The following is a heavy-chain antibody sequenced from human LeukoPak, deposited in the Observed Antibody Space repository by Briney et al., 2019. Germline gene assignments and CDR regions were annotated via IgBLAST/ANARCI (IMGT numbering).Heavy chain of an antibody. Sequence: SGTLSLTCTVSGGSVSSASYYWSWGRHPPRGGLEWIGFIYYDGGTSYNPSLKSPVTLSVDTSKNQFSLKLTSVTAADSALYFCARILVGATTDYWGQGTLVTVSS. J-gene: IGHJ4*02. CDR2: IYYDGGT. CDR3: ARILVGATTDY. CDR1: GGSVSSASYY. D-gene: IGHD1-26*01. V-gene: IGHV4-61*01.